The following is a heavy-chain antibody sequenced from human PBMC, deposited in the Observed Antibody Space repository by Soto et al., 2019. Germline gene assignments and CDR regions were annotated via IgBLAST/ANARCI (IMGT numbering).Heavy chain of an antibody. CDR2: ISGSGGST. V-gene: IGHV3-23*01. D-gene: IGHD4-17*01. CDR1: GFTFSSYS. J-gene: IGHJ4*02. CDR3: AKSTGDTWTTNPFDY. Sequence: EVQLLESGRSLVQPGGSLKLSCAASGFTFSSYSMSWVRQAPGKGLEWVSGISGSGGSTYNADSVKGRFTISRDNSRNTLYLQMNSLRAEDTAIYYCAKSTGDTWTTNPFDYWGQGTLVTVSS.